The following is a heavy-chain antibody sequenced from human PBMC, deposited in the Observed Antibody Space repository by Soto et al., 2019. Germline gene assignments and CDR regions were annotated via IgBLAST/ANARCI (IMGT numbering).Heavy chain of an antibody. CDR1: GGTFSSYA. J-gene: IGHJ6*02. CDR3: ARVSQDGLAAAGSRRDYYYYGMDV. D-gene: IGHD6-13*01. Sequence: QVQLVQSGAEAKKPGSSVKVSCKASGGTFSSYAISWVRQAPGQGLEWMGGIIPIFGTANYAQKFQGRVTITADESTSTAYMELSSLRSEDTAVYYCARVSQDGLAAAGSRRDYYYYGMDVWGQGTTVTVSS. V-gene: IGHV1-69*01. CDR2: IIPIFGTA.